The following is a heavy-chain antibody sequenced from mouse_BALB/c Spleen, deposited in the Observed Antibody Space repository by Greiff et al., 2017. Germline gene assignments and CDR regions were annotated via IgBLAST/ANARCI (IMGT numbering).Heavy chain of an antibody. CDR3: ARDDGYDYDYFDY. J-gene: IGHJ2*01. Sequence: EVQLVESGPGLVKPSQSLSLTCSVTGYSITSGYYWNWIRQFPGNKLEWMGYISYDGSNNYNPSLKNRISITRDTSKNQFFLKLNSVTTEDTATYYCARDDGYDYDYFDYWGQGTTLTVSS. CDR1: GYSITSGYY. V-gene: IGHV3-6*02. CDR2: ISYDGSN. D-gene: IGHD2-4*01.